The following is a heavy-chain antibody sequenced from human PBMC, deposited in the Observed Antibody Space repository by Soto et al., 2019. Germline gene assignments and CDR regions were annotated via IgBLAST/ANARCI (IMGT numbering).Heavy chain of an antibody. CDR2: IYWNDDK. CDR1: GFSLSTSGVG. CDR3: AHTPEPYYYDSSGYYPYYFDY. V-gene: IGHV2-5*01. D-gene: IGHD3-22*01. J-gene: IGHJ4*02. Sequence: SGPTLVNPTQTLTLTCTFSGFSLSTSGVGVGWIRQPPGKALEWLALIYWNDDKRYSPSLKSRLTITKDTSKNQVVLTMTNMDPVDTATYYCAHTPEPYYYDSSGYYPYYFDYWGQGTLVT.